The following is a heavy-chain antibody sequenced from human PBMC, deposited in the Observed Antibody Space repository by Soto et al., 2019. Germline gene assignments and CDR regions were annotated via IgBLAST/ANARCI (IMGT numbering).Heavy chain of an antibody. J-gene: IGHJ4*02. CDR2: VSYDGYSK. CDR1: GFTFSSYG. Sequence: QVQLVESGGGVVQPGRSLRLSCAASGFTFSSYGLHWVRQAPGKGLEWVAVVSYDGYSKYYSDSVKGRFTISRDNSKNTLYLQMNSLRAGDAVVYYCAKAIRLWIHYFDYWGQGTLVTVSS. D-gene: IGHD5-18*01. CDR3: AKAIRLWIHYFDY. V-gene: IGHV3-30*18.